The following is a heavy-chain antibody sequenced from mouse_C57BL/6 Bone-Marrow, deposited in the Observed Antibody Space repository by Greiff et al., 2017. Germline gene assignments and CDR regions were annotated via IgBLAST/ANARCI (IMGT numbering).Heavy chain of an antibody. J-gene: IGHJ2*01. D-gene: IGHD2-4*01. CDR2: ISPRSGNT. CDR3: ARRIYYDYGY. CDR1: GYTFTSYG. V-gene: IGHV1-81*01. Sequence: QVQLQQSGAELARPGASVQLSCKASGYTFTSYGISWVKQRTGQGLEWIGEISPRSGNTYYNEKFKGKATLTADKSSSTAYMELRSLTSEDSAVYFCARRIYYDYGYWGQGTTLTVSS.